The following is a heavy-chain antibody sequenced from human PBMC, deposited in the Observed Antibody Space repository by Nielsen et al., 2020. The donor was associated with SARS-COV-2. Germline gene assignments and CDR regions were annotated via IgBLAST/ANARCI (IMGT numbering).Heavy chain of an antibody. V-gene: IGHV3-9*01. D-gene: IGHD3-22*01. CDR1: GFTFDDYA. CDR3: TREGYSDTSGPFDY. Sequence: GGSLRLSCAASGFTFDDYAMHWVRQAPGKGLEWVSGISWNSGSIGYADSVKGRFTISRDNAKNSLYLQMNSLRAEDTAVYYCTREGYSDTSGPFDYWGQGTLVTVSS. CDR2: ISWNSGSI. J-gene: IGHJ4*02.